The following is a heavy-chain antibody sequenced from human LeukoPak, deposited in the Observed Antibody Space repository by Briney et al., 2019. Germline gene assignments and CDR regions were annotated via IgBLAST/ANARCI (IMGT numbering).Heavy chain of an antibody. Sequence: ASVKVSCKASGYTFTSYYMHWVRQAPGQGLEWMGVINPSGDSTTYAQKFQGRVTMTRDTPTSTVYMELSSLRSEDTAVYYCARVPVTYYDSSGLDYWGQGTLVTVSS. V-gene: IGHV1-46*01. D-gene: IGHD3-22*01. CDR3: ARVPVTYYDSSGLDY. CDR1: GYTFTSYY. CDR2: INPSGDST. J-gene: IGHJ4*02.